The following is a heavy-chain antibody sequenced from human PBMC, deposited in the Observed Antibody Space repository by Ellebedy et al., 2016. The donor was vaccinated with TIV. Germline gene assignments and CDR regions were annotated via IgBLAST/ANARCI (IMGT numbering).Heavy chain of an antibody. D-gene: IGHD1-26*01. CDR3: AGPRDHKVGGTTSWYFDL. CDR1: GGSISSSSYY. V-gene: IGHV4-39*01. Sequence: MPSETLSLTCTVSGGSISSSSYYWGWIRQPPGKRLLWIGSISYSGSTYYNPSLKSRVTISVYTSKNQFSLKLSSVTAADTAVYYCAGPRDHKVGGTTSWYFDLWGRGTLVTVSS. J-gene: IGHJ2*01. CDR2: ISYSGST.